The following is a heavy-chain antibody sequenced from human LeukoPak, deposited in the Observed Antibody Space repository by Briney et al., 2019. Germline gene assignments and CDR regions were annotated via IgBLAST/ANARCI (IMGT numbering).Heavy chain of an antibody. J-gene: IGHJ4*02. Sequence: GGSLRLSCAASGFTFSRYWMSWVRQPPGKGLEWVASIKQDGSEEQYVDSARGRFTISRDNGKNSLYLQMNSLKADDTAFYYCATPGYYVTTGYYSWGQGILVTVSS. CDR3: ATPGYYVTTGYYS. D-gene: IGHD3-22*01. CDR2: IKQDGSEE. CDR1: GFTFSRYW. V-gene: IGHV3-7*05.